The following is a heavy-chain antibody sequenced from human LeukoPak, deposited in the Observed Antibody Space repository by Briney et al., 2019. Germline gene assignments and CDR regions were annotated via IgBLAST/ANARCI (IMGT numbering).Heavy chain of an antibody. CDR3: ARAQRAITIFGVVINGWFDP. V-gene: IGHV1-8*01. Sequence: ASVKVSCKASGYTFTSYDFNWVRQATGQRPEWMGWMSPNSGDTGYAQKFQDRVTMTRNTSISTAYMELSSLRSEDTAVYYCARAQRAITIFGVVINGWFDPWGQGTLVTVSS. CDR1: GYTFTSYD. CDR2: MSPNSGDT. D-gene: IGHD3-3*01. J-gene: IGHJ5*02.